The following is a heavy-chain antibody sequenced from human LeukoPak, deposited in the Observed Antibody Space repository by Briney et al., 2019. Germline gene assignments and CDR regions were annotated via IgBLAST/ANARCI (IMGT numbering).Heavy chain of an antibody. CDR3: ARDGGHITGTIWFDP. CDR2: IYTSGST. J-gene: IGHJ5*02. V-gene: IGHV4-4*07. CDR1: GGSISSYY. D-gene: IGHD1-20*01. Sequence: SETLSLTCTVPGGSISSYYWSWIRQPAGKGLEWIGRIYTSGSTNYNPSLKSRVTMSVDTSKNQFSLKLSSVTAADTAVYYCARDGGHITGTIWFDPWGQGTLVTVSS.